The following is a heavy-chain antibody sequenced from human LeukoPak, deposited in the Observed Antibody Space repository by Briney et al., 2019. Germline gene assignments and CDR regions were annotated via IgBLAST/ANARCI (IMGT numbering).Heavy chain of an antibody. CDR2: INAGNGNT. Sequence: ASVKVSCRASGYTFTSYGISWVRQAPGQRLEWMGWINAGNGNTKYSQKFQGRVTITRDTSASTAYMELSSLRSEDTAVYYCARGPIVVVPAAIQDYWGQGTLVTVSS. J-gene: IGHJ4*02. CDR1: GYTFTSYG. V-gene: IGHV1-3*01. D-gene: IGHD2-2*02. CDR3: ARGPIVVVPAAIQDY.